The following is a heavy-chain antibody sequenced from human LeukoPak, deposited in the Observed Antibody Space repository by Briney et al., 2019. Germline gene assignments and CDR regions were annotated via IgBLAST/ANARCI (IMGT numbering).Heavy chain of an antibody. J-gene: IGHJ4*02. CDR3: ARDPFITMVRGVHEDY. CDR2: INTNTGNP. Sequence: GASVKVSCKASGYTFTRYAMNWVRQAPGQGLEWMGWINTNTGNPTYAQGFTGRFVFSLDTSVSTAYLQISSLKAEDTAVYYCARDPFITMVRGVHEDYWGQGTLVTVSS. CDR1: GYTFTRYA. V-gene: IGHV7-4-1*02. D-gene: IGHD3-10*01.